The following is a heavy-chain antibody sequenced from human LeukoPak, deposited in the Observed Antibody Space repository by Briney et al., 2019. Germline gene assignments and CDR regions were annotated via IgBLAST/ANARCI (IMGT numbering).Heavy chain of an antibody. J-gene: IGHJ5*02. CDR3: ARDITMVRGATVRAMDWFDP. D-gene: IGHD3-10*01. V-gene: IGHV3-21*01. Sequence: PGGSLRLSRAASGFTFSSYSMNWVRQAPGKGLEWVSSISSSSSYIYYADSVKGRFTISRDNAKNSLYLQMNSLRAEDTAVYYCARDITMVRGATVRAMDWFDPWGQGTLVTVSS. CDR2: ISSSSSYI. CDR1: GFTFSSYS.